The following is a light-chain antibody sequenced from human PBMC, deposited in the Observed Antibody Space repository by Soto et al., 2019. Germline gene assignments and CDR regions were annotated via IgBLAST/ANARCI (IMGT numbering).Light chain of an antibody. J-gene: IGLJ3*02. Sequence: QSVLTQPPSVSGAPGQRVTISCTGYNSNIGAGYDVHWYQQLPGTAPKLLIYGNSNRPSGVPDRFSASKSGTSASLAITGLQAEDEAYYYCQSYASSLSGWVFGGGTKLTVL. CDR1: NSNIGAGYD. CDR3: QSYASSLSGWV. V-gene: IGLV1-40*01. CDR2: GNS.